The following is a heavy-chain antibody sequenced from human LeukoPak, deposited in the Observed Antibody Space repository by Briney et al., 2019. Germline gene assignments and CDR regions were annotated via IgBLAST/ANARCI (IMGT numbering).Heavy chain of an antibody. V-gene: IGHV4-34*01. CDR1: GGSFSGYY. J-gene: IGHJ6*03. Sequence: PSETLSLTCAVYGGSFSGYYWNWIRQPPGKGLEWIGEINHSGSTNYNPSLKSRVTISVDTSKNQFSLKLSSVTAADTAVYYCARALKKYYMDVWGKGTTVTVSS. CDR3: ARALKKYYMDV. CDR2: INHSGST.